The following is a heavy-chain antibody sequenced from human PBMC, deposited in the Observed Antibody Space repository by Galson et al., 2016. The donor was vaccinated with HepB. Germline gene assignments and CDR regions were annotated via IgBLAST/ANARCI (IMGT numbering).Heavy chain of an antibody. Sequence: SLRLSCAASGFTFSSYAIHWVRQAPGKGLEWVAVISYDGDNMYYADSVKGRPTISRDNSKNSLYLQMNSLRSEDTAVYYCARVQGGHCSGGSCYDPSCDYWGQGTLVAVSS. CDR1: GFTFSSYA. CDR3: ARVQGGHCSGGSCYDPSCDY. J-gene: IGHJ4*02. CDR2: ISYDGDNM. D-gene: IGHD2-15*01. V-gene: IGHV3-30-3*01.